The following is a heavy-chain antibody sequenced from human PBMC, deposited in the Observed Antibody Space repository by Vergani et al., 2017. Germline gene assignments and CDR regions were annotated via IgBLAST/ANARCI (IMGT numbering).Heavy chain of an antibody. J-gene: IGHJ4*02. CDR2: IYPPDSDT. D-gene: IGHD1-1*01. CDR3: ARHTTYTDS. V-gene: IGHV5-51*01. Sequence: EVELVQSGPEMRKPGESLKISCKGSEYSFGKYWIGWVRQMPGKGLGWMGIIYPPDSDTRYGPSFQGQDTISADKSISTAVLQGDILKASDTALYYCARHTTYTDSWGQGTLVTVSS. CDR1: EYSFGKYW.